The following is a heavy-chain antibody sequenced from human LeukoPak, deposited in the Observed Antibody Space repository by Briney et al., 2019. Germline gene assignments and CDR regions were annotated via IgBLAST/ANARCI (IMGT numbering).Heavy chain of an antibody. CDR1: GGSFSGYY. CDR2: INHSGST. Sequence: KPSETLSLTCAVYGGSFSGYYWSWIRQPPGKGLEWIGEINHSGSTNYNPSLKSRVTISVDTSKNQFSLKLSSVTAADTAVYYCARSSPRITIFGVAKGRGMDVWGQGTTVTVSS. D-gene: IGHD3-3*01. V-gene: IGHV4-34*01. J-gene: IGHJ6*02. CDR3: ARSSPRITIFGVAKGRGMDV.